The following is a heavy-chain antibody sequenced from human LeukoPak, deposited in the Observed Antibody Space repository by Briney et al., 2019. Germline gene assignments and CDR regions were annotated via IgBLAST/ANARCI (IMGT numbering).Heavy chain of an antibody. D-gene: IGHD3-22*01. CDR2: INHSGST. J-gene: IGHJ4*02. CDR3: ARGTYYFDTSAHVTDDY. V-gene: IGHV4-34*01. Sequence: SETLSLPCAVYGGSFNNYYWSWIRQPPGKGLEWIGEINHSGSTNYNPSLKSRLTISVDTPKNQFSLKLSSVTAADTAVYYCARGTYYFDTSAHVTDDYWGQGTLVTVSS. CDR1: GGSFNNYY.